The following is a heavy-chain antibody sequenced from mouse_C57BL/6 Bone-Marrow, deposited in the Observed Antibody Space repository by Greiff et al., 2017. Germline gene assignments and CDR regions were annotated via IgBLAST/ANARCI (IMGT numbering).Heavy chain of an antibody. J-gene: IGHJ2*01. V-gene: IGHV1-50*01. CDR2: IDPSDSYT. CDR1: GYTFTSYW. CDR3: AWLLRR. D-gene: IGHD2-3*01. Sequence: QVQLQQPGAELVKPGASVKLSCKASGYTFTSYWMQWVKQRPGQGLEWIGEIDPSDSYTNYNQKFKGKATLTVDTSSSTAYMQLSSLTSEDSAVYYCAWLLRRWGQGTTLTVSS.